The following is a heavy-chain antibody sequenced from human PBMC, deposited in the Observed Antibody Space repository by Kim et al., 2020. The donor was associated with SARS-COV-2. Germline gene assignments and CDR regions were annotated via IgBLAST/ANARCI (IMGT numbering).Heavy chain of an antibody. D-gene: IGHD4-17*01. CDR3: AKVYGADDAFDI. CDR2: IWYDGSNK. V-gene: IGHV3-33*06. J-gene: IGHJ3*02. Sequence: GGSLRLSCAASGFTFSSYAMHWVRQAPGKGLEWVAVIWYDGSNKYYADSVKGRFTISRDNSKNTLYLQMNSLRAEDTAVYYCAKVYGADDAFDIWGQGTMVTVSS. CDR1: GFTFSSYA.